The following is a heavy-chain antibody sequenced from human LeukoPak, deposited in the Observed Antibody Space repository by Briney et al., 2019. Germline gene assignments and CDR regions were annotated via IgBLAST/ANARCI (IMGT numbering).Heavy chain of an antibody. Sequence: PGGSLRLSCAASGFTFSSYAMSWVRQAPGKGLEWVSAISGSGGSTYYADSVKGRFTISRDNSKNTLYLQMNSLRAEDTAVYYCAKRQQQLGRDYYGMDVWGQGTTVTVSS. D-gene: IGHD6-13*01. CDR3: AKRQQQLGRDYYGMDV. J-gene: IGHJ6*02. CDR2: ISGSGGST. V-gene: IGHV3-23*01. CDR1: GFTFSSYA.